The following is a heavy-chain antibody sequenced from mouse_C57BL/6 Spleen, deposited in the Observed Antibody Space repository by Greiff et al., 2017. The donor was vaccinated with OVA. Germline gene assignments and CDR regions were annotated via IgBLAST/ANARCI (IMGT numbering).Heavy chain of an antibody. CDR2: IYPGDGDT. CDR1: GYAFSSSW. Sequence: VKLQESGPELVKPGASVKISCKASGYAFSSSWMNWVKPRPGKGLEWIGRIYPGDGDTNYNGKFKGKATLTEDKSSSTAYMQLSSLTSEDSAVYCCAKGGGSSYVWYFDVWGTGTTVTVSS. V-gene: IGHV1-82*01. CDR3: AKGGGSSYVWYFDV. J-gene: IGHJ1*03. D-gene: IGHD1-1*01.